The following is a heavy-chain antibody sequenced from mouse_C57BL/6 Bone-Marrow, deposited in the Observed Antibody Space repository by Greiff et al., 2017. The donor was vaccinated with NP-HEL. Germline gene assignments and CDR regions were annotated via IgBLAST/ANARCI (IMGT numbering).Heavy chain of an antibody. CDR2: ISYDGSN. J-gene: IGHJ1*03. V-gene: IGHV3-6*01. CDR1: GYSITSGYY. Sequence: ESGPGLVKPSQSLSLTCSVTGYSITSGYYWNWIRQFPGNKLEWMGYISYDGSNNYNPSLKNRISITRDTSKNQFFLKLNSVTTEDTATYYCARGGTGTPYWYFDVWGTGTTVTVSS. CDR3: ARGGTGTPYWYFDV. D-gene: IGHD4-1*01.